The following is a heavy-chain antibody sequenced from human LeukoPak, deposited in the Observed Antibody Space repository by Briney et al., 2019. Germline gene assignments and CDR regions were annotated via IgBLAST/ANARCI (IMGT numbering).Heavy chain of an antibody. V-gene: IGHV3-21*01. CDR2: ISSSSSYI. D-gene: IGHD6-13*01. CDR3: AVGIAAAWSLDP. CDR1: GFTFSSYS. Sequence: GGSLRLSCAASGFTFSSYSMNWVRQAPGEGLEWVSSISSSSSYIYYADSVKGRFTISRDNAKNSLYLQMNSLRAEDTAVYYCAVGIAAAWSLDPWGQGTLVTVSS. J-gene: IGHJ5*02.